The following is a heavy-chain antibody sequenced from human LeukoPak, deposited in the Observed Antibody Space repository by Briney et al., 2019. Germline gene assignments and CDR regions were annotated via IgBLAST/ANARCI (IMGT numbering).Heavy chain of an antibody. D-gene: IGHD3-22*01. CDR1: GGSFSGYY. CDR3: ARGRYYFDRSGAFY. CDR2: IMYDGSS. J-gene: IGHJ4*02. Sequence: SETLSLTCAVHGGSFSGYYWSWIRQPPGEGLEWIGEIMYDGSSNYHPSLKSRVSMSVDTSKNLFSLKMTSVTAADTAVYYCARGRYYFDRSGAFYWGQGTLVTVSS. V-gene: IGHV4-34*01.